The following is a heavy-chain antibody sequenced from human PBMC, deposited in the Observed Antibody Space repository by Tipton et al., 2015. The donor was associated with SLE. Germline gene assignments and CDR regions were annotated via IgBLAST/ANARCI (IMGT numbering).Heavy chain of an antibody. V-gene: IGHV4-59*01. D-gene: IGHD6-13*01. Sequence: TLSLTCTVSGSSISSYYWSWIRQPPGKGLEWIGYIYYSGSTNYNPSLKSRVTISVDTSKNQFSLKLSSVTAADTAVYYCARSAGYGSNWAHFDYWGQGTLVTVSS. J-gene: IGHJ4*02. CDR1: GSSISSYY. CDR3: ARSAGYGSNWAHFDY. CDR2: IYYSGST.